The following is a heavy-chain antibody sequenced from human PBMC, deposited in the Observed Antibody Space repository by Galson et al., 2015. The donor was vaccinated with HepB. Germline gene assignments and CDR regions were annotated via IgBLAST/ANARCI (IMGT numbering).Heavy chain of an antibody. J-gene: IGHJ4*02. CDR3: ARGGIVVVVAANDLFDY. CDR2: IMQDGSEK. CDR1: GFTFSTYW. V-gene: IGHV3-7*01. D-gene: IGHD2-15*01. Sequence: SLRLSCAASGFTFSTYWMTWVRQAPGKGLEWVANIMQDGSEKYYVDSVKGRFTFSRDNAKNSLYLQMNSLRAEDTAVYYCARGGIVVVVAANDLFDYWGQGTLVTVSS.